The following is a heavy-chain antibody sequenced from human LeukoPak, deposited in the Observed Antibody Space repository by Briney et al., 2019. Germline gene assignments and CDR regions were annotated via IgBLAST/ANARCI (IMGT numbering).Heavy chain of an antibody. CDR1: GGSFSGYY. CDR2: INHSRST. D-gene: IGHD6-13*01. Sequence: SETLSLTCAVYGGSFSGYYWSWIRQPPGKGLEWIGEINHSRSTNYNPSLKSRVTISVDTSKNQFSLKLSSVTAADTAVYYCASGAQGEGQQLASPTYDYWGQGTLVTVSS. J-gene: IGHJ4*02. V-gene: IGHV4-34*01. CDR3: ASGAQGEGQQLASPTYDY.